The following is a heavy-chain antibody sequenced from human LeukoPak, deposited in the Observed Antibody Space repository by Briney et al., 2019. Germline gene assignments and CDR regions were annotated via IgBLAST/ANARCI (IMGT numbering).Heavy chain of an antibody. CDR2: ISSSSSYI. V-gene: IGHV3-21*01. D-gene: IGHD2-21*02. CDR1: GFTVSSNY. Sequence: GGSLRLSCAASGFTVSSNYMNWVRQAPGKGLEWVSSISSSSSYIYYADSVKGRFTISRDNAKNSLYLQMNSLRAEDTAVYYCARVGGDNAFDIWGQGTMVTVSS. J-gene: IGHJ3*02. CDR3: ARVGGDNAFDI.